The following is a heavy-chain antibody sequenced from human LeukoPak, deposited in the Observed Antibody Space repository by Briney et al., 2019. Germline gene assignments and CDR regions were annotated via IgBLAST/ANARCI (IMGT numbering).Heavy chain of an antibody. CDR2: INHSGST. D-gene: IGHD2-15*01. Sequence: SETLSLTCAVHGGSFSGYYWSWIRQPPGKGLEWIGEINHSGSTNYNPSLKSQVTISVDTSKNQFSLKLSSVTAADTAVYYCATTHCSGGSCYYLFDYWGQGTLVTVSS. CDR3: ATTHCSGGSCYYLFDY. V-gene: IGHV4-34*01. J-gene: IGHJ4*02. CDR1: GGSFSGYY.